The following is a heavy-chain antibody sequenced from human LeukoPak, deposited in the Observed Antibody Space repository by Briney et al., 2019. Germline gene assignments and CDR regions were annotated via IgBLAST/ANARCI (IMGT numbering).Heavy chain of an antibody. CDR3: ARDIAAAGVFDY. D-gene: IGHD6-13*01. J-gene: IGHJ4*02. Sequence: SETLTLTRTVSGGSISSYYWSWIRRPPGKGLEWIGYIYYSGSTNYNPSLKSRVTISVDTSKNQFSLKLSSVTAADTAVYYCARDIAAAGVFDYWGQGTLVTVSS. V-gene: IGHV4-59*01. CDR1: GGSISSYY. CDR2: IYYSGST.